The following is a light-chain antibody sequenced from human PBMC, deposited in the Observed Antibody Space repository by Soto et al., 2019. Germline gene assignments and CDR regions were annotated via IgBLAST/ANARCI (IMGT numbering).Light chain of an antibody. Sequence: DIVMTQSPDSLAVSLGERATINCKSSQSILFRSNNKNYLGWYQQKVGQPPRLLISWSTTRESGVPDRFSGGGSGKDFTLTISSLKAEDVAVYYCQQYYGTPITLGQGTRLEIK. CDR1: QSILFRSNNKNY. CDR3: QQYYGTPIT. J-gene: IGKJ5*01. V-gene: IGKV4-1*01. CDR2: WST.